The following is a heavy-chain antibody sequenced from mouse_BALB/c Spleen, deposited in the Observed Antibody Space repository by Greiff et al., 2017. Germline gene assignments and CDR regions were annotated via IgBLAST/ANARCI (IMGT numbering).Heavy chain of an antibody. J-gene: IGHJ2*01. D-gene: IGHD2-4*01. CDR1: GYSFTSYW. CDR2: IYPGNSDT. CDR3: TSEGLRYFDY. Sequence: VHVKQSGTVLARPGASVKMSCKASGYSFTSYWMHWVKQRPGQGLEWIGAIYPGNSDTSYNQKFKGKAKLTAVTSASTAYMELSSLTNEDSAVYYCTSEGLRYFDYWGQGTTLTVSS. V-gene: IGHV1-5*01.